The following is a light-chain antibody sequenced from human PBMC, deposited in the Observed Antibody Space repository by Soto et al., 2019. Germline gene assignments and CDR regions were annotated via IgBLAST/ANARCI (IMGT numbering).Light chain of an antibody. J-gene: IGKJ1*01. CDR1: QRMNSW. V-gene: IGKV1-5*01. CDR3: LRYNCFSQT. CDR2: DAS. Sequence: GDRVTVTCRASQRMNSWLSWYQQKPGEAPKVLIYDASSLESGVPSRFSGSGSGTEFTLTIGSLQTEDFATYYCLRYNCFSQTFGQGTKVEI.